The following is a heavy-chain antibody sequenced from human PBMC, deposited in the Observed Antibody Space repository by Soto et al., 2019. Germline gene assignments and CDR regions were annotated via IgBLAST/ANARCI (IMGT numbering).Heavy chain of an antibody. V-gene: IGHV4-4*07. Sequence: QVQLQESGPGLVKPSETLSLTCAVSGASIRSYHWSWIRQPAGKGLESIGRMQHTGNTNYNPSLKSRVTMSVDTSKNQISLKMTSVTAADTAVYFCAKAVSSRRWFDPWGQGILVIVSS. D-gene: IGHD3-16*01. CDR2: MQHTGNT. CDR3: AKAVSSRRWFDP. CDR1: GASIRSYH. J-gene: IGHJ5*02.